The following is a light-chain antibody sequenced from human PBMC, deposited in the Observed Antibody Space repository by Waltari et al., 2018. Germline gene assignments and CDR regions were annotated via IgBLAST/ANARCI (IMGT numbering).Light chain of an antibody. CDR3: NSRDTRDHQVV. CDR1: SLRSYY. Sequence: SSELTQDPAVSVALGQTVRITCQGDSLRSYYASWYQQKPGQAPVLVIYGKNNRPSGIPDLFSGSSSGNTSSLTITGAQAEYEADYCCNSRDTRDHQVVFGGGTKLTVV. CDR2: GKN. J-gene: IGLJ2*01. V-gene: IGLV3-19*01.